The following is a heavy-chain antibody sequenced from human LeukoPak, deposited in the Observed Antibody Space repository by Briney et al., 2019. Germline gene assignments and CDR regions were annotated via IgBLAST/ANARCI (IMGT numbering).Heavy chain of an antibody. J-gene: IGHJ4*02. Sequence: GGSLRLSCAASGFTFSSYSMNWVRQAPGKGLEWVSYISSSSSTIYYADSVKGRFTISRDNAKNSLYLQMNSLRAEDTAVYYCARSYDSDYWGQGTLVTVSS. V-gene: IGHV3-48*01. CDR1: GFTFSSYS. CDR2: ISSSSSTI. CDR3: ARSYDSDY. D-gene: IGHD3-3*01.